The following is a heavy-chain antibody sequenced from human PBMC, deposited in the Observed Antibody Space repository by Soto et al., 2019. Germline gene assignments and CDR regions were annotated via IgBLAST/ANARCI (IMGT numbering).Heavy chain of an antibody. Sequence: SETLSITCTVSGGSISSGDYYWSWIRQPPGKGLEWIGYIYYSGSTYYNPSLKSRVTISVDTSKNQFSLKLSSVTAADTAVYYCARNGGVWIQLWLPDYWGQGTLVTVSS. CDR2: IYYSGST. V-gene: IGHV4-30-4*01. D-gene: IGHD5-18*01. CDR3: ARNGGVWIQLWLPDY. J-gene: IGHJ4*02. CDR1: GGSISSGDYY.